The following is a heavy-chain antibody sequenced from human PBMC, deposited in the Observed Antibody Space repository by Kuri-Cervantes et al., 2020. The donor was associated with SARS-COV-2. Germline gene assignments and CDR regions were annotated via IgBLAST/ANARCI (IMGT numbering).Heavy chain of an antibody. J-gene: IGHJ4*02. CDR3: ARGGRLTYYYDSSGYYSPIDY. D-gene: IGHD3-22*01. CDR2: INPDTGGT. V-gene: IGHV1-2*02. Sequence: ASVKVSCKASGYTFTSYGISWVRQAPGRGLEWMGWINPDTGGTNCAPKFQGRVTMTRDTSITTAYMELSRLRSDDTAVYYCARGGRLTYYYDSSGYYSPIDYWGQGTLVTVSS. CDR1: GYTFTSYG.